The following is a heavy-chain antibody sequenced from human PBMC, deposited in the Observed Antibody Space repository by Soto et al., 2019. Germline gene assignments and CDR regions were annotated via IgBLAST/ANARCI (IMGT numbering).Heavy chain of an antibody. V-gene: IGHV3-33*01. D-gene: IGHD2-2*01. CDR3: ARYIGNCGGNSCSGHMDG. CDR2: IWYDGSNK. CDR1: GFTFSSFG. Sequence: QVHLVESGGGVVQPGTSLRLSCAASGFTFSSFGMDWVRRVPGKGLEWVALIWYDGSNKEYADSVKGRFTISRDNSKNTLFLQMNRLRAEDTAVYFCARYIGNCGGNSCSGHMDGWGIGTTVTVSS. J-gene: IGHJ6*03.